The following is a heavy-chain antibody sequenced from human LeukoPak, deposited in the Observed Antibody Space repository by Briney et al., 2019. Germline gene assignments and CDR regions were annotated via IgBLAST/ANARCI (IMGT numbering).Heavy chain of an antibody. D-gene: IGHD2/OR15-2a*01. CDR3: TKRYVNSNYWQSLGE. CDR1: GFTFSSYW. CDR2: VTGNAANT. J-gene: IGHJ1*01. V-gene: IGHV3-23*01. Sequence: GGSLRLSCAAPGFTFSSYWMSWVRQAPGKGLEWGSGVTGNAANTYYADSVKGRFAISRDNSKNTVYLQMNSLRVEDTAIYYCTKRYVNSNYWQSLGEWGQGTLVTVSS.